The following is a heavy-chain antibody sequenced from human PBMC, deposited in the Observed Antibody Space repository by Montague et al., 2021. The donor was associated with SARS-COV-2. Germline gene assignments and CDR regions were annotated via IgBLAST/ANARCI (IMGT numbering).Heavy chain of an antibody. D-gene: IGHD2-15*01. CDR3: ANADRCSSGSCYSPFDS. J-gene: IGHJ4*02. V-gene: IGHV4-39*01. CDR1: GDSVKTNLYY. CDR2: IYYTGTT. Sequence: SETLSLTCTVSGDSVKTNLYYWGWIRQPPGKGLEWIGNIYYTGTTYYNPSLKSRVTMSVDTSKIQFSLKLTSVTAADTAVYYCANADRCSSGSCYSPFDSWGQGSLVTVSS.